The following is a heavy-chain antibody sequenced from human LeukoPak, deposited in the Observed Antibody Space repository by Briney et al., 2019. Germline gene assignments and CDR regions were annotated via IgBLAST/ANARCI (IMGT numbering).Heavy chain of an antibody. Sequence: GGSLRLSCVASGFTYKDYTMSWVRQAPGKGLEWVSTIIDSGNSLYYADSVEGRFTISRDNSKNTLYLQMNSLRAGDTAVYYCAKDPIFSGSYGVFDSWGQGTLVTVSS. CDR2: IIDSGNSL. V-gene: IGHV3-23*01. D-gene: IGHD1-26*01. J-gene: IGHJ4*02. CDR3: AKDPIFSGSYGVFDS. CDR1: GFTYKDYT.